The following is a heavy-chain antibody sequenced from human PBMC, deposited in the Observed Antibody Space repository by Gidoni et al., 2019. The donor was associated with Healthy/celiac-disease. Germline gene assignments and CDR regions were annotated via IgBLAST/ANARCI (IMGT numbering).Heavy chain of an antibody. V-gene: IGHV3-7*03. CDR2: IKRDGSET. CDR1: GFTFRSFW. CDR3: ARDYWNDVDY. D-gene: IGHD1-1*01. J-gene: IGHJ4*02. Sequence: EVQLVASGGGLAQPGGSRRLACAAFGFTFRSFWMSWVRQAPGKGLGWVANIKRDGSETYYADSVKGRFTISRDNVKNSLYLQMNDLRAEDTAVYYCARDYWNDVDYWGQGTLVTVSS.